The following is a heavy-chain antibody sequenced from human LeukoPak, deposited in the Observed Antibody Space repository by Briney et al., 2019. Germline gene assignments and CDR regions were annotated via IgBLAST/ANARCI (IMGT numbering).Heavy chain of an antibody. D-gene: IGHD3-10*01. CDR1: GFTFDDYG. CDR2: INWNGGST. Sequence: GGSLRLSCAASGFTFDDYGMSWVRQAPGKGLEWVSGINWNGGSTGHANSVKGRFTISRDNAKNSLYLQMNSLRAEDTALYYCARRRVTFVRGVDITSYYFDYWGQGTLVTVSS. J-gene: IGHJ4*02. CDR3: ARRRVTFVRGVDITSYYFDY. V-gene: IGHV3-20*04.